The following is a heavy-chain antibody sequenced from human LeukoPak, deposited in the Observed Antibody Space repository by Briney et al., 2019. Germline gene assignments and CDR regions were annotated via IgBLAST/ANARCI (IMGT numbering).Heavy chain of an antibody. CDR2: IKPNTGDI. J-gene: IGHJ4*02. D-gene: IGHD3-3*01. CDR1: GYRFSGRY. Sequence: ASVKVSCRTSGYRFSGRYIYWMRQTPGQGFEWVGWIKPNTGDIHYAQKFQGRVTMTTDTSISTAYMELSRLRSDDTAVYYCARVPPGAYDLGHEDFDYWGQGTLVTVS. V-gene: IGHV1-2*02. CDR3: ARVPPGAYDLGHEDFDY.